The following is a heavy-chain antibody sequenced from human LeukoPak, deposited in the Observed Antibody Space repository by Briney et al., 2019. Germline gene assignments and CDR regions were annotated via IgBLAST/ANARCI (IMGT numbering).Heavy chain of an antibody. Sequence: GGSLRLSCAASGFTFSSFAMSWVRQAPGKGLEWVSAVSGSGDSTYYADSVEGRFTISRDNSKNTLYLQMNSLRAEDTALYYCAKGGPLQWLRFDYWGQGTLVTVSS. V-gene: IGHV3-23*01. CDR1: GFTFSSFA. CDR3: AKGGPLQWLRFDY. J-gene: IGHJ4*02. D-gene: IGHD5-12*01. CDR2: VSGSGDST.